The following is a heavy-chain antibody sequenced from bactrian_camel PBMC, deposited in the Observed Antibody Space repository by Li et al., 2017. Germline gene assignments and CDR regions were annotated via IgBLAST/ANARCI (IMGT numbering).Heavy chain of an antibody. CDR2: IDSDGST. D-gene: IGHD1*01. Sequence: HVQLVESGGGSVQAGGSLRLSCAASGYTYTRYCMGWFRQAPGKERESVATIDSDGSTSYADSVKGRFTISKDNAKNTLYLQMDNLQPEDTAVYYCAARPVNTRACVAGGRYEFGYWGQGTQVTVS. CDR1: GYTYTRYC. CDR3: AARPVNTRACVAGGRYEFGY. J-gene: IGHJ4*01. V-gene: IGHV3S55*01.